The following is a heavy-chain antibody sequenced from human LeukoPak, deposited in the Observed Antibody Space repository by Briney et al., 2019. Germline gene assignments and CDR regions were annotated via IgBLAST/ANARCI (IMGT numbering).Heavy chain of an antibody. CDR2: IYYSGST. D-gene: IGHD3-22*01. CDR1: GGSISGGGYY. CDR3: ARGLGTMIVV. V-gene: IGHV4-31*03. Sequence: SQTLSLTCTVSGGSISGGGYYWSWIRQHPGKGLEWIGYIYYSGSTNYNPSLKSRVTTSVDTSTNQFSLGLSSVTAADTAVYYCARGLGTMIVVWGQGTLVTVSS. J-gene: IGHJ4*02.